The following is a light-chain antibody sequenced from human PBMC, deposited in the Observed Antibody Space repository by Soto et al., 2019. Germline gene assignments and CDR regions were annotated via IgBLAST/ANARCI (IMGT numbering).Light chain of an antibody. V-gene: IGKV1-5*03. CDR1: QSISSW. CDR2: KAS. Sequence: DILMTQTPSTLSVSVGDRVTITCRASQSISSWLAWYQQKPGKAPRLLIYKASNLESGVPSRFSGSGSGTEFTLTISSLQPDDSATYYCQQYNDNWTFGQGTKVDIK. J-gene: IGKJ1*01. CDR3: QQYNDNWT.